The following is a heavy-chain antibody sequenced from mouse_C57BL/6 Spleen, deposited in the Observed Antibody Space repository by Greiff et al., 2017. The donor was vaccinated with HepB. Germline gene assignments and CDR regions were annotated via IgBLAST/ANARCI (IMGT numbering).Heavy chain of an antibody. CDR3: ARGGSPYAMDY. CDR2: INPYNGGT. CDR1: GYTFTDYY. Sequence: VQLKQSGPVLVKPGASVKMSCKASGYTFTDYYMNWVKQSHGKSLEWIGVINPYNGGTSYNQKFKGKATLTVDKSTSTAYMELNSLTSEDSAVDYCARGGSPYAMDYWGQGTSVTVSS. J-gene: IGHJ4*01. V-gene: IGHV1-19*01.